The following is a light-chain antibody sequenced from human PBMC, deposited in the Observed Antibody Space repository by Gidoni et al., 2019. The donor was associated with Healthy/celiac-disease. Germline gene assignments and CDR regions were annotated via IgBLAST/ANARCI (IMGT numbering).Light chain of an antibody. J-gene: IGLJ1*01. CDR2: GNS. V-gene: IGLV1-40*01. CDR3: QSYDSSLSGSYV. Sequence: QSVLTQPPSVSGAPGQRVTISCTGSSSKIGAGYDVPWYQQLPGTAPKLLIYGNSNRPSGVPDRFSVSKSGTSASLAITGLQAEDEADYYCQSYDSSLSGSYVFGTGTKVTVL. CDR1: SSKIGAGYD.